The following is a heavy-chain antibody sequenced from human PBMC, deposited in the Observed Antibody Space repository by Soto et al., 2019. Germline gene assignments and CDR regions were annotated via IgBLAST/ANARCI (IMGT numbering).Heavy chain of an antibody. CDR2: IKPHSGDT. CDR1: GYSFTAYY. CDR3: ARGSAVGGNWFDS. V-gene: IGHV1-2*02. Sequence: ASVKVSCKASGYSFTAYYIHWVRQAPGQGLECMGWIKPHSGDTGYTQKFQGRVTMTRDTSISTAYMELSSLRYDDTAMYYCARGSAVGGNWFDSWGQGTLVTISS. D-gene: IGHD3-16*01. J-gene: IGHJ5*01.